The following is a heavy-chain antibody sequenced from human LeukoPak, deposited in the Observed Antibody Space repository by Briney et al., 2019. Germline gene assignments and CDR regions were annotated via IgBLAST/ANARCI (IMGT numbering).Heavy chain of an antibody. CDR2: IYHSGST. Sequence: PSETLSLTCTVSGGSISSGGYYWSWIRQPPGKGLEWIGYIYHSGSTYYNPSLKSRVTISVDRSKNQFSLKLSSVTAADTAVYYCTYIAARPDDYYYYYMDVWGKGTTVTVSS. V-gene: IGHV4-30-2*01. J-gene: IGHJ6*03. CDR1: GGSISSGGYY. CDR3: TYIAARPDDYYYYYMDV. D-gene: IGHD6-6*01.